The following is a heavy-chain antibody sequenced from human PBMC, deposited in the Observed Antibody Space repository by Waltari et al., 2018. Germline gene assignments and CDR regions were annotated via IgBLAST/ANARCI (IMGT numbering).Heavy chain of an antibody. D-gene: IGHD2-2*01. Sequence: QVQLVESGGGVVQPGRSLRLSCAASGFTFSSYSMHWVRPAPGKGLEWVAVISYDGSNKYYADSVKGRFTISRDNSKNTLYLQMNSLRAEDTAVYYCARDSFAYQLLRWFDYWGQGTLVTVSS. CDR2: ISYDGSNK. CDR1: GFTFSSYS. J-gene: IGHJ4*02. CDR3: ARDSFAYQLLRWFDY. V-gene: IGHV3-30-3*01.